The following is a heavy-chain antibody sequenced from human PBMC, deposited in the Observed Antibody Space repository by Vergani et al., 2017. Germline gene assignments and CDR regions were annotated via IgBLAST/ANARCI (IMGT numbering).Heavy chain of an antibody. D-gene: IGHD3-16*01. CDR2: NKNTGKST. V-gene: IGHV3-23*01. Sequence: EVQLLQSEGAVVQPGGSLRLSCVASGFTFSSHSVSWVRQGHGQGLGGVSSNKNTGKSTHYADPVKGRFTISRDNSKKTLYLQMNSLRVEDTAVYYCGRGSDIYNWGQGTLVTVAS. J-gene: IGHJ4*02. CDR3: GRGSDIYN. CDR1: GFTFSSHS.